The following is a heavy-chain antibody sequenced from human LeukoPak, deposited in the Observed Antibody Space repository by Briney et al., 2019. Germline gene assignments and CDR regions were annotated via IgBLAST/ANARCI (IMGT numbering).Heavy chain of an antibody. J-gene: IGHJ4*02. D-gene: IGHD1-26*01. V-gene: IGHV1-18*04. Sequence: ASVKVSCKASGYTFTGYYMHWVRQAPGQGLEWMGWISAYNGNTNYAQKLQGRVTMTTDTSTSTAYMELRSLRSDDTAVYYCAREWELXSFDYWGQGTLVTVSS. CDR2: ISAYNGNT. CDR1: GYTFTGYY. CDR3: AREWELXSFDY.